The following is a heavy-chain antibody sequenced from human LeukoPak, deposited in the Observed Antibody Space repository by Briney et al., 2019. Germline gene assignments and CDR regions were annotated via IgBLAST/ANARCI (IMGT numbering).Heavy chain of an antibody. J-gene: IGHJ6*03. D-gene: IGHD4-17*01. Sequence: WQPLSLTCSGSNYSLSNSLYWGWLRQPPGKGLEWIGSIYRSGNTFYNPSLKSRVTKSLDTSKNQFSLKLSSVTAADTAVYFCARGTYGYYMDVWGKGTTVTVSS. CDR2: IYRSGNT. V-gene: IGHV4-38-2*02. CDR3: ARGTYGYYMDV. CDR1: NYSLSNSLY.